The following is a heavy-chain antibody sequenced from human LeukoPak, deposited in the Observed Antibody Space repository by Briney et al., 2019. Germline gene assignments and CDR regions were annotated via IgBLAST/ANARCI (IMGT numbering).Heavy chain of an antibody. D-gene: IGHD2-2*01. CDR3: ARHYCSSDSFAIAGFDY. V-gene: IGHV4-39*01. CDR1: GGSISSSSYY. Sequence: PSETLSLTCIVSGGSISSSSYYWVWIRQPPGKGLVWIGCIYYSGSTYYNPSLKSRVTISVDQSKNQFSSELSSVAAAETAVYYRARHYCSSDSFAIAGFDYCGQGTLVTVSS. J-gene: IGHJ4*02. CDR2: IYYSGST.